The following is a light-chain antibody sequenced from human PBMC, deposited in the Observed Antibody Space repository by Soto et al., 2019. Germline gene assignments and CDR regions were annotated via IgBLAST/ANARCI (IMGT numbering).Light chain of an antibody. CDR2: GAS. V-gene: IGKV3-15*01. CDR3: QQYNNCWT. J-gene: IGKJ1*01. CDR1: QSVDSN. Sequence: EILMTQSPATLSVSPGERATLSCRASQSVDSNLAWYQQKPGQAPRLLIYGASTRATGISARFSGSGSGTEFTLTISRLQSEDFVVYYCQQYNNCWTFGQGTKVEI.